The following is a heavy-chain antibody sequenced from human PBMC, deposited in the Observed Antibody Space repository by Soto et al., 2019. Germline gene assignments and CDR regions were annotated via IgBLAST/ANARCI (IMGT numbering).Heavy chain of an antibody. Sequence: ASVKVSCKASGYTFTSYGISWVRQAPGQGLEWMGWINPNSGGTNYAQKFQGWVTMTRDTSISTAYMELSRLRSDDTAVYYCARGYYGSGSWPDYYYYGMDVWGQGTTVTVSS. J-gene: IGHJ6*02. CDR3: ARGYYGSGSWPDYYYYGMDV. CDR2: INPNSGGT. CDR1: GYTFTSYG. V-gene: IGHV1-2*04. D-gene: IGHD3-10*01.